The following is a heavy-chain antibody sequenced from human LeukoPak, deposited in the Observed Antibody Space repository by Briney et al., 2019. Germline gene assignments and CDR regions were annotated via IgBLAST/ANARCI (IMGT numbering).Heavy chain of an antibody. V-gene: IGHV1-8*01. CDR3: AGSKYYDFWSGYRWYFDL. J-gene: IGHJ2*01. D-gene: IGHD3-3*01. Sequence: ASVKVSCKASGYTFTSYDINWVRQATGQGLEWMGWMNPNSGNTGYAQKFQGRVTMTRNTSISTAYMELSSLRSEDTAVYYCAGSKYYDFWSGYRWYFDLWGRGTLVTVSS. CDR2: MNPNSGNT. CDR1: GYTFTSYD.